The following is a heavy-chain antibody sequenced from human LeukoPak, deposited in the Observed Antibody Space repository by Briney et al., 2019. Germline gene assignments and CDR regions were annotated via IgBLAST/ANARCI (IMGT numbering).Heavy chain of an antibody. V-gene: IGHV5-51*01. D-gene: IGHD3-10*01. CDR2: IYPGDSDT. Sequence: GESLKISCKGSEYSFTSYWIGWGRQGPGKSLEWMGIIYPGDSDTRYSPSFQGQVTNSADKSISTAYLQWSSLKASDTAMYYCARQYYYGSGNYGNYMDVWGKGTTVTVSS. CDR3: ARQYYYGSGNYGNYMDV. CDR1: EYSFTSYW. J-gene: IGHJ6*03.